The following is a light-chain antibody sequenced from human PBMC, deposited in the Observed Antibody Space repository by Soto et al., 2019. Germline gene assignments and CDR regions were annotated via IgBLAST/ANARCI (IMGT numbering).Light chain of an antibody. J-gene: IGKJ1*01. Sequence: IQMTQSPSTMSASVGSRLNITCRASQSISNWLAWYQQRPGKAPKLLIFDAYSLESGVTSRFSGSGSGTEFTLTISSLQPDDFATYYCQQYNTYSKTFGQGTKVEI. CDR1: QSISNW. CDR2: DAY. CDR3: QQYNTYSKT. V-gene: IGKV1-5*01.